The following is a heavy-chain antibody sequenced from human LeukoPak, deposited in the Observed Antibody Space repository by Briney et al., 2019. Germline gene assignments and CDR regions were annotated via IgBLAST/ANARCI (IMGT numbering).Heavy chain of an antibody. Sequence: GGSLRLSCAASGFTFSSYWMHWVRQAPGKGLVWLSRVNSDGNITTYADSVRGRFTISRDNAKNTLYLQMNSLRAEDTAVYYCARRGLVPAFDVWGQGTMVSVTS. CDR2: VNSDGNIT. V-gene: IGHV3-74*01. D-gene: IGHD3-10*02. J-gene: IGHJ3*01. CDR1: GFTFSSYW. CDR3: ARRGLVPAFDV.